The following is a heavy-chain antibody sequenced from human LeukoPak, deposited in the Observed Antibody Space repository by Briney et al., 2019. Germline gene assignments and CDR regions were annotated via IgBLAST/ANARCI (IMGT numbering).Heavy chain of an antibody. CDR1: GFTVSSNY. Sequence: GGSLRLSCAASGFTVSSNYMSWVRQAPGKGLEWVSVIYSGGFTYYADSVKGRFTISRDNSKNTLYLQMNSLRAEDTAVYYCAQMATIGRSIFNWGQGTLVTVSS. CDR3: AQMATIGRSIFN. CDR2: IYSGGFT. V-gene: IGHV3-53*01. D-gene: IGHD5-24*01. J-gene: IGHJ4*02.